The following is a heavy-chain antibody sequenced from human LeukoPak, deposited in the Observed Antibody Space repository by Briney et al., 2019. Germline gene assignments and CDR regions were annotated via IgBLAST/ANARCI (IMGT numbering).Heavy chain of an antibody. CDR1: GFTFSSYA. Sequence: PGGSLRLSCAASGFTFSSYAMSWVRQAPGKGLEWVSAISGSGGSTYYADSVKGRFTISRDNSKNTLYLQMNSLRAEDTALYYCARGNLAGTASARTDFWGQGTLVTVSS. J-gene: IGHJ4*02. CDR3: ARGNLAGTASARTDF. V-gene: IGHV3-23*01. D-gene: IGHD2-21*02. CDR2: ISGSGGST.